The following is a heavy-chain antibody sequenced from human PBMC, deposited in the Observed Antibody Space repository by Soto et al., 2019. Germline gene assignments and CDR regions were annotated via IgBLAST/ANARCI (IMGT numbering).Heavy chain of an antibody. CDR3: ARGVISHWAYFYYMDV. J-gene: IGHJ6*03. Sequence: SETLSLTCVVSGGSLSDYFWSWIRQPPGMALEWIGEINHLGSINYNPSLKSRVTMSVDTSKNQFSLTLNSVTAADTATYYCARGVISHWAYFYYMDVRDRGTTVTVSS. V-gene: IGHV4-34*01. D-gene: IGHD2-21*01. CDR1: GGSLSDYF. CDR2: INHLGSI.